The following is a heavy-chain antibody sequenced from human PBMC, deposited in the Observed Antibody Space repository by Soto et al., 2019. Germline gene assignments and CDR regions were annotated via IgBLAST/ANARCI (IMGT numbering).Heavy chain of an antibody. Sequence: SETLSLTCTVSGGSISSGYYWSWIRQHPGKGREWIGYIYYSGSTYYNPSLKSRVTISVDTSKNQFSLKLSSVTAADTAVYYCARGWYTKATPPYDYWGQGTLVTVSS. CDR1: GGSISSGYY. V-gene: IGHV4-31*03. D-gene: IGHD6-19*01. CDR3: ARGWYTKATPPYDY. J-gene: IGHJ4*02. CDR2: IYYSGST.